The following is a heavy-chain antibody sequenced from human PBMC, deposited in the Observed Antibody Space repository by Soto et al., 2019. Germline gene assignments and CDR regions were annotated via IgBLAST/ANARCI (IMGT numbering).Heavy chain of an antibody. CDR1: GGSISSSSYY. J-gene: IGHJ5*02. D-gene: IGHD6-13*01. Sequence: SETLSLTCTVSGGSISSSSYYWGWIRQPPGKGLEWIGSIYYSGSTYYNPSLKSRVTISVDTSKNQFSLKLSSVTAADTAVYYCARHIGIAAAAKPNGFDPWGKGTLVTVSP. CDR3: ARHIGIAAAAKPNGFDP. V-gene: IGHV4-39*01. CDR2: IYYSGST.